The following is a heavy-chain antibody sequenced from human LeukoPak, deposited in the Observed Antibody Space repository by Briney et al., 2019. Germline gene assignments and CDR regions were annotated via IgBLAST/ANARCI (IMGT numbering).Heavy chain of an antibody. CDR3: ARRKLRFLEWLLRGYFDY. CDR1: GGSFSGYY. CDR2: INHSGST. Sequence: SETLSLTCAVYGGSFSGYYLSWIRQPPGKGLEWIGEINHSGSTNYNPSLKSRVTISVDTSKNQFSLKLSSVTAADTAVYYCARRKLRFLEWLLRGYFDYWGQGTLVTVSS. D-gene: IGHD3-3*01. J-gene: IGHJ4*02. V-gene: IGHV4-34*01.